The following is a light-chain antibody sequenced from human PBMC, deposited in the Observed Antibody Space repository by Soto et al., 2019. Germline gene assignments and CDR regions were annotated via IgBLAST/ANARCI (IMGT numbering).Light chain of an antibody. CDR1: SSDVGGYNY. CDR2: VVS. CDR3: CSYAGSYTYV. Sequence: QSALTQPRSVSGSPGQSVTISCTGTSSDVGGYNYVSWYQQHPGKAPKLMIYVVSKRPSGVPDRFSVSKSGNTASLTISGLQAEDEADYYCCSYAGSYTYVFGTGTKLTVL. V-gene: IGLV2-11*01. J-gene: IGLJ1*01.